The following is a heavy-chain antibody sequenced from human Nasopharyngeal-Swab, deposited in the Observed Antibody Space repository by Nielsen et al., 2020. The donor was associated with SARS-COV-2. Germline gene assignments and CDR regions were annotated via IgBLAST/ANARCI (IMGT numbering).Heavy chain of an antibody. CDR3: ARRTMVRGVIPDY. V-gene: IGHV4-34*01. CDR1: GGSFSGYY. J-gene: IGHJ4*02. Sequence: SETLSLTCAVYGGSFSGYYWSWIRQPPGKGLEWIGEINHSGSTNYNPSLKSRVTISVDTSKNQFSLKLSSVTAAETAVYYCARRTMVRGVIPDYWGQGTLVTVSS. D-gene: IGHD3-10*01. CDR2: INHSGST.